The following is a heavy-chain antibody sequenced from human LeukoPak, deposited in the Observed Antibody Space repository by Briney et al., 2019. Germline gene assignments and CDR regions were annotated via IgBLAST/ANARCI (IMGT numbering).Heavy chain of an antibody. D-gene: IGHD3-22*01. CDR2: ISGSGGST. V-gene: IGHV3-23*01. CDR3: AKDYDSSGYYYFGY. CDR1: GFTFSSYA. Sequence: TGGSLRLSCAASGFTFSSYAMSWVRQAPGKGLEWVSAISGSGGSTYYADSVKGRFTISRDNSKNTLYLQMNSLRAEDTAVYYCAKDYDSSGYYYFGYWGQGTLVTVSS. J-gene: IGHJ4*02.